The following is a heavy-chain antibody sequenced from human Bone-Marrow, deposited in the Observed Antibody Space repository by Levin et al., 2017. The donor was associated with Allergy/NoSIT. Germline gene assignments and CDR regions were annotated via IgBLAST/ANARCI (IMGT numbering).Heavy chain of an antibody. Sequence: GGSLRLSCVASGFSFNAFGMHWVRQAPGKGLEWVALIWSDGSNEYYADSVKARFTISRDNSESTLFLQLNSLRVEDTAVYYCAREARAVDPRVRDGFEIWGQGTLVTVSS. D-gene: IGHD2-2*01. CDR3: AREARAVDPRVRDGFEI. CDR1: GFSFNAFG. J-gene: IGHJ3*02. V-gene: IGHV3-33*01. CDR2: IWSDGSNE.